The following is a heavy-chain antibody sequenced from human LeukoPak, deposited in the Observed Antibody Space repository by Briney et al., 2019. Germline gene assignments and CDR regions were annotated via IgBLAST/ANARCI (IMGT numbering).Heavy chain of an antibody. J-gene: IGHJ4*02. V-gene: IGHV3-53*01. CDR1: GFIFSTYW. CDR3: AKDSSGPAF. CDR2: IYSSGGT. D-gene: IGHD6-19*01. Sequence: GGSLRLSCAASGFIFSTYWMSWVRQAPGKGLEWVSVIYSSGGTFYSESVKGRFTISRDYSKNTLYLQMNSLRVDDTAVYYCAKDSSGPAFWGQGTLVTVSS.